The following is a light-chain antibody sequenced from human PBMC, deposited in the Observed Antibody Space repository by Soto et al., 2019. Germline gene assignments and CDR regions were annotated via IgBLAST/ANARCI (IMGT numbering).Light chain of an antibody. V-gene: IGKV1-27*01. J-gene: IGKJ4*01. CDR3: QKYNSAPLT. Sequence: DIQMTQSPSSLSASVGDRVTITCRTSQGISNYLAWYQQKPRKVPLLLIYAASTLQSAVPSRFSGSGSGTDFTVTSSSLQPEDVATYYCQKYNSAPLTFGGGTQVEIK. CDR1: QGISNY. CDR2: AAS.